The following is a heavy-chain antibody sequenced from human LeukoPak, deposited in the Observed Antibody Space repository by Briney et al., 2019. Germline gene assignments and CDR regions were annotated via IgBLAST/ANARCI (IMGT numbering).Heavy chain of an antibody. CDR2: IIPSFGTA. D-gene: IGHD3-10*01. CDR1: GGTFSSYA. CDR3: ARAGGDYYGSGSYYNPYYYYYMDV. J-gene: IGHJ6*03. V-gene: IGHV1-69*05. Sequence: ASVTVSCKSSGGTFSSYAISWARHAPGQGLEWMGGIIPSFGTANYAQKFQGRVTITTDESTSTAYMELSSLRSEDTAVYYCARAGGDYYGSGSYYNPYYYYYMDVWGKGTTVTVSS.